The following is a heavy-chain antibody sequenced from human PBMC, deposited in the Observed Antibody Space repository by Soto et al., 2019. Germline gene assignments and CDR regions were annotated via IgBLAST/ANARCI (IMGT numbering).Heavy chain of an antibody. Sequence: QVQLVQSGAEVKKPGSSVKVSCEASGGSLATYSISWVRQAPGQGLEWMGRASPLLNTAHYAQNFQGRVTITADKSTNTAYMALSSLRTEDTAVYYCARDPPLTPDKDYYHYDMEVWGQGTAVTVSS. J-gene: IGHJ6*02. CDR1: GGSLATYS. CDR3: ARDPPLTPDKDYYHYDMEV. CDR2: ASPLLNTA. D-gene: IGHD3-9*01. V-gene: IGHV1-69*08.